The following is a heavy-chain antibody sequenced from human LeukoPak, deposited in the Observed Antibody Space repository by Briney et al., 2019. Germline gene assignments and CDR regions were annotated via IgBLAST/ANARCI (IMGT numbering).Heavy chain of an antibody. D-gene: IGHD5-12*01. Sequence: SVKVSCKASGGTFSSYAISWVRQAPGQGLEWMGGIIPIFGTANYAQKFQGRVTINTDESTSTAYMELSSLRSEDTAVYYCAVGVGGYDFYYYYYMDVWGKGTTVTVSS. CDR2: IIPIFGTA. J-gene: IGHJ6*03. CDR3: AVGVGGYDFYYYYYMDV. V-gene: IGHV1-69*05. CDR1: GGTFSSYA.